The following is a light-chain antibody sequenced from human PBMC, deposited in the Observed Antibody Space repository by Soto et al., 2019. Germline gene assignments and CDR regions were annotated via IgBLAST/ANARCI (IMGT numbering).Light chain of an antibody. V-gene: IGKV1-39*01. CDR2: DAS. CDR3: LQRQSPQFS. CDR1: QSIIRH. J-gene: IGKJ3*01. Sequence: IEMTQSPSSLAAAVGDRVTITFRASQSIIRHLTWDQQKPGIAPKLLIYDASTLQSGVPSRFTGSAYVTDFTLTFGSLHPEDFASDSCLQRQSPQFSVGPGTNVDIK.